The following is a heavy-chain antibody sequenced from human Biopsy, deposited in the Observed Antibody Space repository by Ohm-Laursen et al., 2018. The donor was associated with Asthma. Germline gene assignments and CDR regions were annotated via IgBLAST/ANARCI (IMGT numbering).Heavy chain of an antibody. CDR2: IWYDGSNK. J-gene: IGHJ6*02. CDR3: ARAGYSSSWYGDYYYGMDV. CDR1: GFTFSSYG. D-gene: IGHD6-13*01. Sequence: SLRLSCSASGFTFSSYGMHWVRQAPGKGLEWVAIIWYDGSNKYYADSVKGRFTISRDNSKNTLYLQMNSLRAEDTAVYYCARAGYSSSWYGDYYYGMDVWGQGTTVTVSS. V-gene: IGHV3-33*01.